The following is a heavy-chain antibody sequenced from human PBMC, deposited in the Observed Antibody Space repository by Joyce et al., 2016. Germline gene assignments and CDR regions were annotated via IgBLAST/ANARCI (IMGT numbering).Heavy chain of an antibody. CDR1: GYTFTNYY. CDR3: GRGQKTFDP. Sequence: QIQLVQSGAEVKRPGASVKGSCKTWGYTFTNYYIHWVRQAPGQGLQWMGLINPNNGDTIFAPNFQGRVTLTRDTSTSTAYMELSSLRSDDTAVYYCGRGQKTFDPWGQGTLVIVS. V-gene: IGHV1-2*02. J-gene: IGHJ5*02. CDR2: INPNNGDT.